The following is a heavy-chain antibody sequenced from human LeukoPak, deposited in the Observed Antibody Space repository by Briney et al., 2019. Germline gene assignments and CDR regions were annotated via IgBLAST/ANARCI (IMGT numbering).Heavy chain of an antibody. CDR2: ISTTSSFT. CDR3: ARGRIAVAGFDY. Sequence: GGSLRLSCAASGSTFSDYYMSWIRQAPGKGLEWVSYISTTSSFTNYADSVKGRFTISRDNAKNTLYLQMNSLRAEDTAVYYCARGRIAVAGFDYWGQGTLVTVSS. J-gene: IGHJ4*02. V-gene: IGHV3-11*06. CDR1: GSTFSDYY. D-gene: IGHD6-19*01.